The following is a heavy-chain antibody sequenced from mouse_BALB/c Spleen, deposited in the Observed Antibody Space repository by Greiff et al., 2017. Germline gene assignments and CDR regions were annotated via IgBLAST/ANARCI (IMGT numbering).Heavy chain of an antibody. Sequence: VQRVESGPGLVAPSQSLSITCTVSGFSLTSYDISWIRQPPGKGLEWLGVIWTGGGTNYNSAFMSRLSISKDNSKSQVFLKMNSLQTDDTAIYYCVRDRYRYDGEGYAMDYWGQGTSVTVSS. CDR2: IWTGGGT. CDR3: VRDRYRYDGEGYAMDY. V-gene: IGHV2-9-2*01. D-gene: IGHD2-14*01. CDR1: GFSLTSYD. J-gene: IGHJ4*01.